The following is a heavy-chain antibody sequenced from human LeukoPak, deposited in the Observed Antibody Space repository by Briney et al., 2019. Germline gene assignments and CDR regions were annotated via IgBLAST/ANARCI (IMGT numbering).Heavy chain of an antibody. CDR3: ASLVNGGYRYFDY. Sequence: GESLKISCKGFGYSFTGYWIGWVRQMPGKGREWMGIIYPGDSDTRYSPSFQGQVTISADKSISTAYLQWSSLKASDTAMYYCASLVNGGYRYFDYWGQGTLVTVSS. CDR1: GYSFTGYW. V-gene: IGHV5-51*01. D-gene: IGHD5-12*01. J-gene: IGHJ4*02. CDR2: IYPGDSDT.